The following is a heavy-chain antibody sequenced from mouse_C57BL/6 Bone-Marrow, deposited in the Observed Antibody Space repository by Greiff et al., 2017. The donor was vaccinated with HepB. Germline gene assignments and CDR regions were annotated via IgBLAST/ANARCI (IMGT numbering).Heavy chain of an antibody. D-gene: IGHD3-2*02. CDR1: GYTFTSYW. V-gene: IGHV1-64*01. CDR3: ASSGPAWFAY. J-gene: IGHJ3*01. Sequence: QVQLQQPGAELVKPGASVKLSCKASGYTFTSYWMHWVKQRPGQGLEWIGMIHPNSGSTNYNEKFKSKATLTVDKSSSTAYMQRSSLTSEDSAVYYCASSGPAWFAYWGQGTLVTVSA. CDR2: IHPNSGST.